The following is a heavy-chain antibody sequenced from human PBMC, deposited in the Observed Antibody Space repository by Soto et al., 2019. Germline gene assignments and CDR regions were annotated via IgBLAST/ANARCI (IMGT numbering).Heavy chain of an antibody. CDR3: ARLGWFDP. J-gene: IGHJ5*02. D-gene: IGHD3-16*01. Sequence: SETLSLTCAVYGGSFSGYYWSWIRQPPGKGLEWIGEINHSGSTNYNPSLKSRVTISVDTSKNQFSLKLSSVTAADTAVYYCARLGWFDPWGQGTLVTVSS. V-gene: IGHV4-34*01. CDR1: GGSFSGYY. CDR2: INHSGST.